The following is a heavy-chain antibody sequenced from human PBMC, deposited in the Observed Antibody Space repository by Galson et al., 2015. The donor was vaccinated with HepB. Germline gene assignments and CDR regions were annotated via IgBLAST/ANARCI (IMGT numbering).Heavy chain of an antibody. CDR1: GFTFSSYS. J-gene: IGHJ6*03. Sequence: SLRLSCAASGFTFSSYSMNWVRQAPGKGLEWVSSISSSSSYIYYADSVKGRFTISRDNAKNSLYLQMNSLRAEDTAVYYCARDDRVVAATPYYYYYYYMDVWGKGTTVTVSS. CDR2: ISSSSSYI. CDR3: ARDDRVVAATPYYYYYYYMDV. V-gene: IGHV3-21*01. D-gene: IGHD2-15*01.